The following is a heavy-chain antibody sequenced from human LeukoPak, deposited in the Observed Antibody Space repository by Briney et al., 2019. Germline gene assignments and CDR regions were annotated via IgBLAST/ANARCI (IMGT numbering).Heavy chain of an antibody. D-gene: IGHD3-22*01. CDR2: IYHSGST. J-gene: IGHJ4*02. CDR1: GYSISSGYY. V-gene: IGHV4-38-2*02. Sequence: AETLSLTCTVSGYSISSGYYWGWIRQPPGKGLEWIGSIYHSGSTYYNPSLKGRVTISVDTSKNQFSLKLSSVTAADTAVYYCAGDTFYDSSGYYTHDYWGQGTLVTVSS. CDR3: AGDTFYDSSGYYTHDY.